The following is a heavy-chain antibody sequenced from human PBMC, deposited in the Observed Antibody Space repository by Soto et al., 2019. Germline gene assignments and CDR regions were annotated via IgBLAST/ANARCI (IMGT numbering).Heavy chain of an antibody. D-gene: IGHD3-22*01. CDR1: GFTFSNYA. CDR2: VSYDGSKQ. CDR3: ARDRVYYYDNSGYYNFDY. J-gene: IGHJ4*02. V-gene: IGHV3-30-3*01. Sequence: ESGGGVVQPGRSLRVSCAAAGFTFSNYAMHWVRQAPGKGLEWVAVVSYDGSKQFYADSVEGRFTISRDSSKSTLYLHMDNLRDEDTAVYYCARDRVYYYDNSGYYNFDYWGQGPLVTVSS.